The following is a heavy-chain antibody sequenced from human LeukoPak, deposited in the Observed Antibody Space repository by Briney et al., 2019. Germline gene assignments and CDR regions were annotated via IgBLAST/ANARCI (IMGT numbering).Heavy chain of an antibody. CDR3: SRVAAGIAAAGTWAFDY. Sequence: GGSLRLSCAASGFTFSTYSMNWVRQAPGKGLEWVSSISSNNRYIYYADSVKGRFTISRDNAKNSLYLQMNSLRAEDTAMYYCSRVAAGIAAAGTWAFDYWGQGTLVTVSS. CDR2: ISSNNRYI. J-gene: IGHJ4*02. V-gene: IGHV3-21*01. CDR1: GFTFSTYS. D-gene: IGHD6-13*01.